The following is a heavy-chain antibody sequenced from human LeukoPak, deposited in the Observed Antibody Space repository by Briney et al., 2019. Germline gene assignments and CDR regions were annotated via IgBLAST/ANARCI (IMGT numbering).Heavy chain of an antibody. CDR3: ARGGWGTVTNNWFDP. J-gene: IGHJ5*02. CDR1: GFTFSSYA. Sequence: GSLRLSCAASGFTFSSYAMSWVRQAPGKGLEWIGYIYYSGSTNYNPSLKSRVTISVDTSKNQFSLKLSSVTAADTAVYYCARGGWGTVTNNWFDPWGQGTLVTVSS. CDR2: IYYSGST. D-gene: IGHD4-11*01. V-gene: IGHV4-59*01.